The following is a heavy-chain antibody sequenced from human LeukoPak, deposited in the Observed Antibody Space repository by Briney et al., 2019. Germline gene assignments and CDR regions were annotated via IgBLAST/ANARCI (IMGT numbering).Heavy chain of an antibody. CDR2: ISSSSSDI. J-gene: IGHJ5*02. CDR3: ASGYSGYDITPFAP. V-gene: IGHV3-21*01. Sequence: KPGGSLRLSCAASGFTFSSYSMNWVRQAPGKGLEWVSSISSSSSDIYYADSVKGRFTISRDNAKNSLYLQMNDLIAEDTAVYYCASGYSGYDITPFAPWGQGTLVTVSS. CDR1: GFTFSSYS. D-gene: IGHD5-12*01.